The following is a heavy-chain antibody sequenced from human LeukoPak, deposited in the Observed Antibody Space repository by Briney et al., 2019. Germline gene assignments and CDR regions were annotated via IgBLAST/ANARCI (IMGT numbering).Heavy chain of an antibody. J-gene: IGHJ5*02. CDR1: GYSFTNYG. V-gene: IGHV1-18*01. CDR3: ARDFSYCSGRSCYPNYFDP. CDR2: ISGYNSKP. D-gene: IGHD2-15*01. Sequence: ASVKVSCKTSGYSFTNYGITWVRQAPGQGLEWMGWISGYNSKPFYAQNFQGRVTMTIDTSISTAYMEMSRLTSDDTAVYYCARDFSYCSGRSCYPNYFDPWGQGTLVTVSS.